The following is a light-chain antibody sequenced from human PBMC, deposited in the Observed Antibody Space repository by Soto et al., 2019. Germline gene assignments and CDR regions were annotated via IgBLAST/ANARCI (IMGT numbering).Light chain of an antibody. CDR1: QGISSA. CDR2: DAS. CDR3: QQFNNYPSLT. Sequence: AIQLTQSPSSLSASVGDRVTLTFRASQGISSALAWYQQKTGKAPKLLIYDASSLESGVPSRFSGSGSGTDFTLTISSLQPEYLATYYCQQFNNYPSLTFGGGTKVEIK. V-gene: IGKV1D-13*01. J-gene: IGKJ4*01.